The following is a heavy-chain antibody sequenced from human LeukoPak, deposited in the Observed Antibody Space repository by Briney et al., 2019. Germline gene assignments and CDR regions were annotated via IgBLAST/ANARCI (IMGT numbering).Heavy chain of an antibody. Sequence: SETLSLTCTVSGGSISRYYWSWIRQPPGKGLEWIGYIYYSGSTNYNPSLKSRVTISVDTSKNQFSLKLSSVTAADTAVYYCARDRGSGWYTAWGQGTLVTVSS. D-gene: IGHD6-19*01. V-gene: IGHV4-59*01. CDR1: GGSISRYY. CDR2: IYYSGST. CDR3: ARDRGSGWYTA. J-gene: IGHJ5*02.